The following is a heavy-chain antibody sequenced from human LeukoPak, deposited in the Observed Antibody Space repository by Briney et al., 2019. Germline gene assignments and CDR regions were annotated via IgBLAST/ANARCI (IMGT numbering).Heavy chain of an antibody. D-gene: IGHD7-27*01. J-gene: IGHJ4*02. V-gene: IGHV4-4*09. CDR2: IYTSGST. Sequence: SETPSLSCADSGDSISSYYWSWIRQPPGKGLEWVWYIYTSGSTNYNPSLKSRVIISVDTSKNQFSLKLSSVTAADTAVYYCVRQRWGYLDYWGQGTLVTVSS. CDR3: VRQRWGYLDY. CDR1: GDSISSYY.